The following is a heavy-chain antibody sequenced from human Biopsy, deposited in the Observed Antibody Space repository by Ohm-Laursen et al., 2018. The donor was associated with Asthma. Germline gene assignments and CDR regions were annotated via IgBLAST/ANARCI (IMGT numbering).Heavy chain of an antibody. J-gene: IGHJ3*01. V-gene: IGHV3-9*01. Sequence: SLRLSCSASGFTFDDFAMHWVRQAPGKGLEWVASVSWNSRDIAYADSVRGRFAISRDNAKNSLYLQMNSLRVEDTAFYHCTKDTGEPGMSAFDVWGQGTMVAVSS. CDR2: VSWNSRDI. CDR1: GFTFDDFA. CDR3: TKDTGEPGMSAFDV. D-gene: IGHD7-27*01.